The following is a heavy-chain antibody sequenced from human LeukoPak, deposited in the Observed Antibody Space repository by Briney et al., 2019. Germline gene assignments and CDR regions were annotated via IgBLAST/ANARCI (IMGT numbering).Heavy chain of an antibody. D-gene: IGHD3-10*01. V-gene: IGHV1-69*13. CDR3: ARAYYYGSGRGDYFDY. CDR1: GGTFSSYA. Sequence: ASVKVSCKASGGTFSSYAISWVRQAPGQGLEWMGGTIPIFGTANYAQKFQGRVTITADESTSTAYMELSSLRSEDTAVYYCARAYYYGSGRGDYFDYWGQGTLVTVSS. CDR2: TIPIFGTA. J-gene: IGHJ4*02.